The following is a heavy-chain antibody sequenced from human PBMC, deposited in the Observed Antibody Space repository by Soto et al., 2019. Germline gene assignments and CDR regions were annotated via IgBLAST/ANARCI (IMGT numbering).Heavy chain of an antibody. CDR3: ARRYGDYEGDDY. CDR1: GFTFSSYN. V-gene: IGHV3-48*02. CDR2: ISSRGTTI. Sequence: ESGGGLVQPGGSLRLSCAASGFTFSSYNMNWVRQAPGKGLEWVSYISSRGTTIYYAGSVKGRFTISRDNAKNLLYLQMNSLRDEDTAVYYCARRYGDYEGDDYWGQGTLVTVSS. D-gene: IGHD4-17*01. J-gene: IGHJ4*02.